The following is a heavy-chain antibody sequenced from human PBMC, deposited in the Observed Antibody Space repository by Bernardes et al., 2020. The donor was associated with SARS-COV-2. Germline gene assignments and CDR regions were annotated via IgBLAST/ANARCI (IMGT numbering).Heavy chain of an antibody. CDR1: GYIFIDYS. D-gene: IGHD3-9*01. CDR2: INPSGGST. J-gene: IGHJ5*02. CDR3: ARGHVYILRHFDRNNWFDP. Sequence: ASMKVSCKASGYIFIDYSIHWVRQAPGQGLEWMGIINPSGGSTTYAQKFQGRVTMTRDTSTSTVYMELSSLRSDDTAVYYCARGHVYILRHFDRNNWFDPWGQGTLVTVSS. V-gene: IGHV1-46*01.